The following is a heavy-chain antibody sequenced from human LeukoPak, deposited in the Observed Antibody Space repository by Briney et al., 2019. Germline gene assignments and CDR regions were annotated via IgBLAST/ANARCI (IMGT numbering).Heavy chain of an antibody. V-gene: IGHV4-59*12. Sequence: PSETLSLTCTVSGGSISSYYWSWIRQPPGKGLEWIGYIYYSGSTNYNPSLKSRVTISVDTSKNQFSLKLSSVTAADTAVYYCAREAWHCRFDPWGQGTLVTVSS. CDR1: GGSISSYY. CDR2: IYYSGST. J-gene: IGHJ5*02. D-gene: IGHD5-12*01. CDR3: AREAWHCRFDP.